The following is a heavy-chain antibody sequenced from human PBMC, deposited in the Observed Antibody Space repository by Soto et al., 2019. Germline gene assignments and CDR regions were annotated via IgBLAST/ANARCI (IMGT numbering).Heavy chain of an antibody. CDR3: ARDRPPGSGSYSDNWFDP. Sequence: ASVKVSCKASGYTFTSYAMHWVRQAPGQRLEWMGWINAGNGNTKYSQKFQGRVTITRDTSASTAYMELSSLRSEDTAVYYCARDRPPGSGSYSDNWFDPWGQGTLVTVSS. V-gene: IGHV1-3*01. CDR2: INAGNGNT. J-gene: IGHJ5*02. D-gene: IGHD3-10*01. CDR1: GYTFTSYA.